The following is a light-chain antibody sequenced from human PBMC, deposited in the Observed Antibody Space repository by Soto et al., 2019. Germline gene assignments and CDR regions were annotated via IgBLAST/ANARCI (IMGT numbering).Light chain of an antibody. Sequence: QSVLTQTASVSGSPGQSITISCTGTSSDVGGYRYVSWYQQHPGKVPKLIIYDVSNRPSGISDRFSGSKSANMASLTISGLQAEDEADYYCSSYTSTSAYVVFGGGTKLTVL. V-gene: IGLV2-14*01. CDR2: DVS. CDR3: SSYTSTSAYVV. J-gene: IGLJ2*01. CDR1: SSDVGGYRY.